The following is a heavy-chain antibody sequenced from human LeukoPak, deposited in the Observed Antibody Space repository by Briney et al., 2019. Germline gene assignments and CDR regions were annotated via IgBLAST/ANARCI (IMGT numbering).Heavy chain of an antibody. J-gene: IGHJ5*02. D-gene: IGHD3-16*01. Sequence: SETLSLTCTVSGGSISSSNYCWDWIRQPPGQGLEWTGSICYSGTTYYKPSLKSRVIISVDTSKNQFSLKLSSVTAADTAVYYCARHRRGGIGDFDPRGQGTLVTVSS. V-gene: IGHV4-39*01. CDR3: ARHRRGGIGDFDP. CDR1: GGSISSSNYC. CDR2: ICYSGTT.